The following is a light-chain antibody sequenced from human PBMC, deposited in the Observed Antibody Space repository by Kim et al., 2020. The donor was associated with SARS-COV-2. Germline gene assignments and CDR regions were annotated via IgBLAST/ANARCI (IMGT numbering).Light chain of an antibody. J-gene: IGLJ2*01. Sequence: QSALNKPASMSASPGQSIIISCTGTSSDIGTYDYVSWYQQHPGNAPKLMLYDVNKRPSGVSDRFSGSKSGNTASLTISGLQADDEADYFCSSYTGGGSFLLIFGGGTQLTVL. V-gene: IGLV2-14*03. CDR1: SSDIGTYDY. CDR2: DVN. CDR3: SSYTGGGSFLLI.